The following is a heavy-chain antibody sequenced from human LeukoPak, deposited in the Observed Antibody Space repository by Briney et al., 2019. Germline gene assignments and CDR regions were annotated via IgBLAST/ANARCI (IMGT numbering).Heavy chain of an antibody. J-gene: IGHJ4*02. V-gene: IGHV3-7*01. CDR1: GFTFSTYW. Sequence: GGSLRLSCAASGFTFSTYWMSWVRQAPGKGLEWVANIKQDGSEKYYVDSVKGRFSISRDNAKNSLYLQMNSLRAEDTAMYYCARDSAGKDYWGQGTLVTVSS. CDR3: ARDSAGKDY. D-gene: IGHD6-13*01. CDR2: IKQDGSEK.